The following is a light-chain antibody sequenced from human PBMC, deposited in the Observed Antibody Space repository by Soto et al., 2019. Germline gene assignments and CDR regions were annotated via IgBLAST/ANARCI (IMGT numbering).Light chain of an antibody. CDR2: DAS. CDR1: QSVRSY. Sequence: EIVLTQSPATLSLSPGARAPLSCRASQSVRSYLAWYQQKPGQAPRLLIYDASSRAAGIPARFSGSGSGTDFTLTISSLEPEDFAVYYCQQRSNSWTFGQGTKVDIK. CDR3: QQRSNSWT. V-gene: IGKV3-11*01. J-gene: IGKJ1*01.